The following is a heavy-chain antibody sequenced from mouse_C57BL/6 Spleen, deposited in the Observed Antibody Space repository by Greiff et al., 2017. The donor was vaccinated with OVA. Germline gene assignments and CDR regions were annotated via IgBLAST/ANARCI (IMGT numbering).Heavy chain of an antibody. J-gene: IGHJ2*01. CDR3: ARDLGHYFDY. Sequence: VQLQQSGPELVKPGASVKISCKASGYTFTDYYMNWVKQSHGKSLEWIGAINPNNGGTSYNQKFKGKATLTVDKSSSTAYMERRSLTSEDSAVYYCARDLGHYFDYWGQGTTLTVSS. D-gene: IGHD4-1*01. CDR1: GYTFTDYY. V-gene: IGHV1-26*01. CDR2: INPNNGGT.